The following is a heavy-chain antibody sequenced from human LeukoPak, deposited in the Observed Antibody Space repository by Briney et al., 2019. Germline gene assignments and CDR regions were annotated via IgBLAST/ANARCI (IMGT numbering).Heavy chain of an antibody. Sequence: ASVKVSCKASGYTFTGYYMHWVRQAPGQGLEWMGWINPNSGGTNYAQKFQGRVTMTRDTSISTAYMELSGLRSDDTAVYYCARVIRRGMARASEDYWGQGTLVTVSS. V-gene: IGHV1-2*02. CDR2: INPNSGGT. CDR3: ARVIRRGMARASEDY. J-gene: IGHJ4*02. CDR1: GYTFTGYY. D-gene: IGHD6-13*01.